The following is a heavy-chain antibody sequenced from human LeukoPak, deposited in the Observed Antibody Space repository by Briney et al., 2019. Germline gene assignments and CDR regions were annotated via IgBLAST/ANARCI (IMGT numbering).Heavy chain of an antibody. V-gene: IGHV4-61*08. CDR1: GGSISSGGYY. CDR3: ERLVAGWFDP. CDR2: IYYSGST. D-gene: IGHD6-19*01. J-gene: IGHJ5*02. Sequence: SETLSLTCTVSGGSISSGGYYWSWIRQHPGKGLEWIGYIYYSGSTNYNPSLKSRVTISVDTSKNQFSLKLSSVTAADTAVYYCERLVAGWFDPWGQGTLVTVSS.